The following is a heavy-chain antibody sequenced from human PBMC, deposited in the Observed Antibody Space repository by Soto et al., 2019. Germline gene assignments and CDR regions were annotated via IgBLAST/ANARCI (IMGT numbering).Heavy chain of an antibody. CDR2: SRNRVKSYTT. D-gene: IGHD2-8*01. CDR3: ARASTPDSTCYDY. V-gene: IGHV3-72*01. J-gene: IGHJ4*02. CDR1: GFTISDHY. Sequence: EVQLVESGGGSVQPGGSMRLSCAASGFTISDHYLDWVRQAPGKGLERVGRSRNRVKSYTTAYAASVRGRFTFSRDDSTNSLYLQMNSLKTDDTAVYYCARASTPDSTCYDYWGQGTLVTVSS.